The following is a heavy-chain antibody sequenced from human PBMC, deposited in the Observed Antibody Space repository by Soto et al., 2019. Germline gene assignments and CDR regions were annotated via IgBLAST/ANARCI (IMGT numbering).Heavy chain of an antibody. CDR1: GFTFSIYA. CDR2: ITGGGGST. V-gene: IGHV3-23*01. Sequence: EVQLLESGGGSVQTGGSLRLSCTASGFTFSIYAMIWVRQAPGKGLEWVSGITGGGGSTYYADYVQGRFTIARDNYKNTVYVQMNSMRAEDTAVYYCARAPGTEGIGTPLYFEDWGQGTQVTVSS. CDR3: ARAPGTEGIGTPLYFED. J-gene: IGHJ4*02. D-gene: IGHD6-13*01.